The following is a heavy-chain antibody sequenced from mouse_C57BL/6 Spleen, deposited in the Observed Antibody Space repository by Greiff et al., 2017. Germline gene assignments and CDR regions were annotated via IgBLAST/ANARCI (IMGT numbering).Heavy chain of an antibody. CDR2: IYPGDGDT. CDR3: AGLTNWALDD. Sequence: VQLQQSGPELVKPGASVKISCKASGYAFSSSWMNWVKQRPGKGLEWIGRIYPGDGDTNYNGKFKGKATLTADKSSSTAYMQLSSLTSEDSAVYFCAGLTNWALDDWGQGTTLTVSS. J-gene: IGHJ2*01. CDR1: GYAFSSSW. D-gene: IGHD4-1*01. V-gene: IGHV1-82*01.